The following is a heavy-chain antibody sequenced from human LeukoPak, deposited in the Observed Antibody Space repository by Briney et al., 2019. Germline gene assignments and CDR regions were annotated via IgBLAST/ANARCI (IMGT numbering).Heavy chain of an antibody. J-gene: IGHJ4*02. Sequence: PSETLSLTCTVSGGSISSGDYYWSWVRQPPGKGLDWIGYIYYSGSTYYNPSLKSRVTISVDTSKNQFSLKLSSVTAADTAVYYCARWGYCSGGSCNGGFDYWGQGALVTVSS. D-gene: IGHD2-15*01. CDR1: GGSISSGDYY. V-gene: IGHV4-30-4*01. CDR2: IYYSGST. CDR3: ARWGYCSGGSCNGGFDY.